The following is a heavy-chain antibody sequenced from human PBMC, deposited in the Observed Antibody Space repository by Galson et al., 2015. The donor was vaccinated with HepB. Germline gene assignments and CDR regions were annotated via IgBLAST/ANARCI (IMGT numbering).Heavy chain of an antibody. CDR3: ARDGVADDFDY. CDR2: ISDDGSSI. V-gene: IGHV3-74*01. CDR1: GFPFTRYW. J-gene: IGHJ4*02. Sequence: SLRLSCAASGFPFTRYWMHWVRQTPGKGLMWVSRISDDGSSISYADSVKGRFTISRDNAKNTLYLLMSSLSVEDTAVYYCARDGVADDFDYWGQGTLVTVSS. D-gene: IGHD6-19*01.